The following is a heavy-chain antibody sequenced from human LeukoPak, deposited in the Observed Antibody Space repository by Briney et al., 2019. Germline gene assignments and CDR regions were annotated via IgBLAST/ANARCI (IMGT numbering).Heavy chain of an antibody. J-gene: IGHJ6*02. Sequence: GGSLGLSCAASGFTFSRYWMNWVRQAPGKGLEWVANIKEDGSEKYYVDSVKGRFTISRDNAKNSLYLQMNSLRAEDTAVYYCARDNRDIVVVTAAMGDYYYYYGMDVWGQGTTVIVSS. CDR2: IKEDGSEK. V-gene: IGHV3-7*05. CDR1: GFTFSRYW. D-gene: IGHD2-2*01. CDR3: ARDNRDIVVVTAAMGDYYYYYGMDV.